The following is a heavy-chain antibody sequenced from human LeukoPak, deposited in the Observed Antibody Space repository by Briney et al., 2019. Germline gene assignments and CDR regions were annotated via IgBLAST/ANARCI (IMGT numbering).Heavy chain of an antibody. J-gene: IGHJ4*02. Sequence: GRSLRLSCAASGFTVSSYDMHWVRQAPGKGLEWVAVIWFDGSNKYYADSVKGRFTISRDNSKNTLYLQMNSLRAEDTAVYYCARAERWDTDLDYWGQGTLVTVSS. CDR2: IWFDGSNK. CDR3: ARAERWDTDLDY. D-gene: IGHD1-26*01. V-gene: IGHV3-30*19. CDR1: GFTVSSYD.